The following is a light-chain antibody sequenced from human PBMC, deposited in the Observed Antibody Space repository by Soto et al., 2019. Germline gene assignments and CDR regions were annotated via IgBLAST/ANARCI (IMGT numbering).Light chain of an antibody. J-gene: IGKJ1*01. CDR1: QSVSSSY. CDR3: LQYGSSLWT. Sequence: EIVLKQSPGTLSLSPGERATLSCRASQSVSSSYLAWYQQKPGQAPRLLIYGASSRATGIPDRFSGSGSGTDFTLTISRLEPEDFAVYYCLQYGSSLWTFGQGTKVDNK. CDR2: GAS. V-gene: IGKV3-20*01.